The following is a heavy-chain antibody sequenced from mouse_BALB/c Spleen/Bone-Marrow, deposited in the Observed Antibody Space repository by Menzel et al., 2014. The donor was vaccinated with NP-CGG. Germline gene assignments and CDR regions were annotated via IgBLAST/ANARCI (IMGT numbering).Heavy chain of an antibody. CDR2: IWGDGST. Sequence: VQVVESGPGLVAPSQSLSITCTVSGFSLTGYGVNWVRQPPGKGLEWLGMIWGDGSTDYNSALKSRLSISKDNSKSQVFLKMNSLQTDDTAGYYCAREPHYYAMDYWGQGTSVTVSS. CDR1: GFSLTGYG. J-gene: IGHJ4*01. V-gene: IGHV2-6-7*01. CDR3: AREPHYYAMDY.